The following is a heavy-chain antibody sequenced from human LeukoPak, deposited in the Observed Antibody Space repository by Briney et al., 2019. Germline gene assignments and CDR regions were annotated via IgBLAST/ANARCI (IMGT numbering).Heavy chain of an antibody. Sequence: PSETLSLTCTVSGGSISSYYWGWIRQPAGKGLERIGRIYTSGSTNYNPSLKSRVTMSVDTSKNQFSLKLSSVTAADTAVYYCARDRGYSYPSYDYWGQGTLVTVSS. CDR1: GGSISSYY. V-gene: IGHV4-4*07. CDR3: ARDRGYSYPSYDY. CDR2: IYTSGST. J-gene: IGHJ4*02. D-gene: IGHD5-18*01.